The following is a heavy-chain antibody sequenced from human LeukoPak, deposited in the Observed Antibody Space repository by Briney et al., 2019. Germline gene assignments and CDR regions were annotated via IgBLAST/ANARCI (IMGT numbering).Heavy chain of an antibody. V-gene: IGHV3-21*01. J-gene: IGHJ3*02. CDR1: GFTFSSYS. CDR3: ATSIVVVPAAAFDI. CDR2: NSSSSSYI. Sequence: GGSLRLSCAASGFTFSSYSMNWVRQAPGKGLEWVSSNSSSSSYIYYADSVKGRFTISRDNAKNSLYLQMNSLRAEDTAVYYCATSIVVVPAAAFDIWDQGTMVTVSS. D-gene: IGHD2-2*01.